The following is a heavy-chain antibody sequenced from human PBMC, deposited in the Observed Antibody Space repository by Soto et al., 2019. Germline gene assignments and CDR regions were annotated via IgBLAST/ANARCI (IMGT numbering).Heavy chain of an antibody. D-gene: IGHD5-12*01. V-gene: IGHV3-23*01. Sequence: GGSLRLSCAASGFTFSSYAMSWVRQAPGKGLEWVSAISGSGGSTYYADSVKGRFTISRDNSKNTLYLQMNSLRAEDTAVYYCAKDPPRRGYSGYDQFGYWGQGTLVTVSS. CDR3: AKDPPRRGYSGYDQFGY. J-gene: IGHJ4*02. CDR2: ISGSGGST. CDR1: GFTFSSYA.